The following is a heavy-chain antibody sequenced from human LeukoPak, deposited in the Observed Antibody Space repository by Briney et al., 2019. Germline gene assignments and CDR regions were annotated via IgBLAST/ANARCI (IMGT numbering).Heavy chain of an antibody. Sequence: ASVKVSCKASGYTFTSYYMHWVRQAPGQGLEWMGIINPSGGSTSYAQKFQGRVTVTRDTSTSTVYMGLSSLRSEDTAVYYCARVPLDYYGMDVWGKGTTVTVSS. J-gene: IGHJ6*04. CDR3: ARVPLDYYGMDV. V-gene: IGHV1-46*01. CDR1: GYTFTSYY. CDR2: INPSGGST.